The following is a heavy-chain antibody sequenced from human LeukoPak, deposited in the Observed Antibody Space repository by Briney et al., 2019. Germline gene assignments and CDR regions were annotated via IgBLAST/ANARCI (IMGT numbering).Heavy chain of an antibody. D-gene: IGHD2/OR15-2a*01. Sequence: GGSLRLSCAASGFTFNTYTMSWVRQAPGKGLEWISTISSSGTTISYADSVKGRFTVSRDNAKNSLDLQMNSLRDEDTAVYYCARGSHFFDYWGQGTLATVSS. CDR3: ARGSHFFDY. J-gene: IGHJ4*02. CDR2: ISSSGTTI. V-gene: IGHV3-48*02. CDR1: GFTFNTYT.